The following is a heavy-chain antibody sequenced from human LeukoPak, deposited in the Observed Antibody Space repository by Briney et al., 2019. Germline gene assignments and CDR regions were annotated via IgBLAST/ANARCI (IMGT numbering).Heavy chain of an antibody. CDR3: ARDSGEAEVPAAMFDY. V-gene: IGHV4-34*01. CDR2: INHSGST. CDR1: GGSFSGYY. D-gene: IGHD2-2*01. Sequence: MTSETLSLTCAVYGGSFSGYYWSWIRQPPGKGLEWIGEINHSGSTNYNPSLKSRVTISVDTSKNQFSLKLGSVTAADTAVYYCARDSGEAEVPAAMFDYWGQGTLVTVSS. J-gene: IGHJ4*02.